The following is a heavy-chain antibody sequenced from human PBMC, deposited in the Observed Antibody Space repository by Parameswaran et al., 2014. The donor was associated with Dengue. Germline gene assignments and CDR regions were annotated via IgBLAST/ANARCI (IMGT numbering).Heavy chain of an antibody. V-gene: IGHV1-18*01. CDR2: ISAYNGNT. D-gene: IGHD3-3*01. Sequence: WVRQAPGQGLEWMGWISAYNGNTNYAQKLQGRVTMTTDTSTSTAYMELRSLRSDDTAVYYCARGVGMGSFDYWGQGTLVTVSS. CDR3: ARGVGMGSFDY. J-gene: IGHJ4*02.